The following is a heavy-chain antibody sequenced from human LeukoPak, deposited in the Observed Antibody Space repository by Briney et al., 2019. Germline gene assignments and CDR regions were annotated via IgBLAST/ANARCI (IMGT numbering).Heavy chain of an antibody. V-gene: IGHV1-2*02. Sequence: ASVKVSCKASGYTFTGYYMHWVRQAPGQGLEWLGWINPNSGGTNYAQKFQGRVTITTDESTSTAYMELSSLRSEDTAVYYCARGSWYSAAALGYWGQGTPVTVSS. CDR1: GYTFTGYY. D-gene: IGHD6-13*01. CDR3: ARGSWYSAAALGY. J-gene: IGHJ4*02. CDR2: INPNSGGT.